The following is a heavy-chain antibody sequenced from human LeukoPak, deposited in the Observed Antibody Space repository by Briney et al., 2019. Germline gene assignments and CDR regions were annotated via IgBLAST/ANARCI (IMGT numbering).Heavy chain of an antibody. Sequence: GGSLRLSCAASGFTFSSYALNWVRQAPGKGLEWISHISCSGGSIKYTDSVKGRVTISRDNAKNSLYLQMNSLRAEDTAVYYCARVMVYAITPWCLFGMEVSGQGANPTVSS. V-gene: IGHV3-48*03. CDR3: ARVMVYAITPWCLFGMEV. CDR2: ISCSGGSI. J-gene: IGHJ6*02. CDR1: GFTFSSYA. D-gene: IGHD2-8*01.